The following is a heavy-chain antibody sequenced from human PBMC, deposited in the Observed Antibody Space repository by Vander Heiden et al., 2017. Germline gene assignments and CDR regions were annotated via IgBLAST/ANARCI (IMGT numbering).Heavy chain of an antibody. CDR2: ISGSGGST. D-gene: IGHD3-3*01. V-gene: IGHV3-23*01. CDR1: VFTFSSYA. J-gene: IGHJ4*02. CDR3: AKDGGDFWSEMSY. Sequence: EVQLLESGGGWLKPGGSLRLPCEALVFTFSSYAMSWVRQAPGKGLEWVSAISGSGGSTYYADSVKGRFTISRDNSKNTLYLQMNSLRAEDTAVYYCAKDGGDFWSEMSYWGQGTLVTVSS.